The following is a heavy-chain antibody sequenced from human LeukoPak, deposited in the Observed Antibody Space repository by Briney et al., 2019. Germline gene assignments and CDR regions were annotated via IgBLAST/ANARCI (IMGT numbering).Heavy chain of an antibody. J-gene: IGHJ4*02. CDR2: ISSGSRNI. CDR1: GFTSSSYA. CDR3: ARGPYDSSAYYFDY. D-gene: IGHD3-22*01. Sequence: GGSLRLSCAASGFTSSSYAMNWVRQAPGKGLEWVSYISSGSRNIDYADSVKGRFTISRDNAKNSLFLQMNSLRAEDTAVYYCARGPYDSSAYYFDYWGQGTLVTVSS. V-gene: IGHV3-48*01.